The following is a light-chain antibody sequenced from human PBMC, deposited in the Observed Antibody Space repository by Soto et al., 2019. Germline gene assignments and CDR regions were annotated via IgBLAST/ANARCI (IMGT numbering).Light chain of an antibody. CDR1: QSVSSSY. Sequence: EIVLTQSPGTLSFSPGERATLSCRSSQSVSSSYLAWYQQKPGQAPRLIIYGASSRATGIPDRFSGSGSGTDFTLTISRLEPEDFAVYYCQQYGSSPLTLGGGTKVDIK. CDR3: QQYGSSPLT. CDR2: GAS. J-gene: IGKJ4*01. V-gene: IGKV3-20*01.